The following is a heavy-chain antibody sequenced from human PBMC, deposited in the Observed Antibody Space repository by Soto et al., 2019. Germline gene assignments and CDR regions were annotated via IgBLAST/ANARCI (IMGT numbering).Heavy chain of an antibody. CDR1: GYTFTGYY. V-gene: IGHV1-2*02. Sequence: ASVKVSCKASGYTFTGYYMHWVRQAPGQGLEWMGWINPNSGGTNYAQKFQGRVTMTRDTSISTAYMELSGMRSDDTAVYYCARDKSTGMSSWGEYYFDYSGQGTLVTVS. CDR3: ARDKSTGMSSWGEYYFDY. D-gene: IGHD3-16*01. CDR2: INPNSGGT. J-gene: IGHJ4*02.